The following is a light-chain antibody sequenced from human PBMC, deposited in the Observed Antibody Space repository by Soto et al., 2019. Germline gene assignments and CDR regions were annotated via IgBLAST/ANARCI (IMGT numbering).Light chain of an antibody. CDR2: KAS. CDR3: QHYNSYSEA. V-gene: IGKV1-5*03. Sequence: QVTQTQSSLSASVGDRFTITCRASQTISSWLAWYQQKPGKAPKLLIYKASTLKSGVPSRFSGSGSGTEFTLTISSLQPDDFATYYCQHYNSYSEAFGQGTKVDI. CDR1: QTISSW. J-gene: IGKJ1*01.